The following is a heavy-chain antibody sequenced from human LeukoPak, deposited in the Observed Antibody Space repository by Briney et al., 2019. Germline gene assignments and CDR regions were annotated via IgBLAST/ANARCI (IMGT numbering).Heavy chain of an antibody. Sequence: PSETLSLTCTVSGGSISSYYWSWIRQPPGKELEWIGYIYYSGSTNYNPSLKSRVTISVDTSKNQFSLKLSSVTAADTAVYYCARVYNWNYPFDYWGQGTLVTVSS. J-gene: IGHJ4*02. V-gene: IGHV4-59*01. CDR1: GGSISSYY. D-gene: IGHD1-7*01. CDR3: ARVYNWNYPFDY. CDR2: IYYSGST.